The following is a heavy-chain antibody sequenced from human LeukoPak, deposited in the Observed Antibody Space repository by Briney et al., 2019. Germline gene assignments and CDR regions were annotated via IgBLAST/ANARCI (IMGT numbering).Heavy chain of an antibody. CDR2: IRYDGSNK. V-gene: IGHV3-30*02. CDR3: ARESESYDSSGSTFKY. CDR1: GFTFSSYG. J-gene: IGHJ4*02. D-gene: IGHD3-22*01. Sequence: GSLRLSCAASGFTFSSYGMHWVRQAPGKGLVWVAFIRYDGSNKYYADSVKGRFTISRDNSKNTLHLQMNSLRAEDTAVYYCARESESYDSSGSTFKYWGQGTLVTVSS.